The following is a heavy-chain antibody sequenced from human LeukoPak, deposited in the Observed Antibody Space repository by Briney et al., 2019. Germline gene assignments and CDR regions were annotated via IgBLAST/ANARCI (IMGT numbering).Heavy chain of an antibody. Sequence: SETLSLTCSVSGGSISNGSYYWSWIRQPAGKGLEWIGRIYISGSASYNPSLKSRVTFSVDTSKNQFSLKLTSVTAADTAVYYCARRGRGERRDYYFDYWGQGTLVTVSS. CDR3: ARRGRGERRDYYFDY. V-gene: IGHV4-61*02. J-gene: IGHJ4*02. D-gene: IGHD3-10*01. CDR2: IYISGSA. CDR1: GGSISNGSYY.